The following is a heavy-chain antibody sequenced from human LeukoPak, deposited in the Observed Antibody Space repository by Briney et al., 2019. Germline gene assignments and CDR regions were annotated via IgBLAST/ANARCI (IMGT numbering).Heavy chain of an antibody. J-gene: IGHJ4*02. CDR2: INHRGST. CDR1: RGSYRGYY. Sequence: SETVPQTLVGSRGSYRGYYWSWIGPPPGKGGEGMGEINHRGSTNYNPSRKSRVPISVHPSKHQVPLKLSSVTAADTAVYYCARGGIAAADKSFYYWGEGTLVTHSS. V-gene: IGHV4-34*01. D-gene: IGHD6-13*01. CDR3: ARGGIAAADKSFYY.